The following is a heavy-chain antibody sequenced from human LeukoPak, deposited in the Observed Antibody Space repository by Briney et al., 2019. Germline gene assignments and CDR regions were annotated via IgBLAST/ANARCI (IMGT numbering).Heavy chain of an antibody. CDR3: ARGHSSSWD. V-gene: IGHV3-7*03. Sequence: GRSLKLSCAASGFTFSSDWMSWVCQAPGKGLDWVANIKQDGGEKYYVDSVKGRFTISRDNAKNSLYLQMNSLRAEDTAVYYCARGHSSSWDWGQGTLVTVFS. CDR2: IKQDGGEK. J-gene: IGHJ4*02. CDR1: GFTFSSDW. D-gene: IGHD6-13*01.